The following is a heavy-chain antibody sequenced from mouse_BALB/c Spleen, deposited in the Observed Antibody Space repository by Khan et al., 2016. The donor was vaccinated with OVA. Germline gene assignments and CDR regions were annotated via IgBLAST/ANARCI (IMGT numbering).Heavy chain of an antibody. J-gene: IGHJ3*01. CDR2: IIPSNDYT. V-gene: IGHV1-4*01. Sequence: VKLLESGAELARPGASVKMSCKASGYTFTTYTIHWVKQRPGQGLEWIGYIIPSNDYTNYNQKFKDRATLTADKSSSTAYMQLSSLTSEDSAVYYCVRGCAYYRSDCWFAYWGQGTLVTVSA. D-gene: IGHD2-14*01. CDR3: VRGCAYYRSDCWFAY. CDR1: GYTFTTYT.